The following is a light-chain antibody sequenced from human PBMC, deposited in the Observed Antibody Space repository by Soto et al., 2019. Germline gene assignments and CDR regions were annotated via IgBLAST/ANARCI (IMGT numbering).Light chain of an antibody. CDR2: LNGDGSH. V-gene: IGLV4-69*01. CDR1: SGQSSYA. Sequence: QAVVTQSPSASASLGDSVKLTCTLSSGQSSYAIAWHQQQPERGPRYLMKLNGDGSHSKGDGIPDRFSGSSSGAERYLTISSLQSEDEAVYYCQTWDTGIQVFGGGTKLTVL. J-gene: IGLJ2*01. CDR3: QTWDTGIQV.